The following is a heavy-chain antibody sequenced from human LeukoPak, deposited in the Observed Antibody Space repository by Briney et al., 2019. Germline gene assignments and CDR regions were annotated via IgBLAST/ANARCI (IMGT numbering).Heavy chain of an antibody. CDR3: ARAYLSRETYYYYYYGMDV. CDR1: GGSISSGSYY. J-gene: IGHJ6*02. D-gene: IGHD2/OR15-2a*01. CDR2: IYTSGST. Sequence: PSETLSLTCTVSGGSISSGSYYWSWIRQPAGKGLEWIGRIYTSGSTNYNPSLKSRVTISVDTPKNQFSLKLSSVTAADTAVYYCARAYLSRETYYYYYYGMDVWGQGTTVTVSS. V-gene: IGHV4-61*02.